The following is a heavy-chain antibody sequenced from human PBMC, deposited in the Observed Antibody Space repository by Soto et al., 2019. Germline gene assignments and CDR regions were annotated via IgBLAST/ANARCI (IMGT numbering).Heavy chain of an antibody. V-gene: IGHV3-23*01. J-gene: IGHJ4*02. CDR3: AKGKGVGATPDGANC. CDR1: GFTFSNFG. Sequence: EVQVLESGGGLVQPGGSLRLSCAASGFTFSNFGMNWVRQAPGKGLEWVSGVRSDGDTTYNAESVKGQFTVSRDTSRNTVYLQMNSLRAEDTAIYYCAKGKGVGATPDGANCWGQGTLVTVSS. CDR2: VRSDGDTT. D-gene: IGHD1-26*01.